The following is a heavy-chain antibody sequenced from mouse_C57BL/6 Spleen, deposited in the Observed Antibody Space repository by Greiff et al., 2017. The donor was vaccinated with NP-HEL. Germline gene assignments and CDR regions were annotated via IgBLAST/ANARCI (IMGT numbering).Heavy chain of an antibody. J-gene: IGHJ1*03. CDR2: IDPSDSYT. CDR3: ARKLREGYFDV. V-gene: IGHV1-50*01. CDR1: GYTFTSYW. Sequence: QVQLQQSGAELVKPGASVKLSCKASGYTFTSYWMQWVKQRPGQGLEWIGEIDPSDSYTNYNQKFKGKATLTVDTSSSTAYMQLSSLTSEDSAVYYCARKLREGYFDVWGTGTTVTVSS. D-gene: IGHD1-1*01.